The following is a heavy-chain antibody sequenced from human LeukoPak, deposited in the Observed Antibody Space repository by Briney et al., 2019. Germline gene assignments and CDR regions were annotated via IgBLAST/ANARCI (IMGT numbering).Heavy chain of an antibody. Sequence: TGGSMRLSCAPSGFTFSSYWMHWVRPAPGKGRVWVSRINSDGSNTSYADSVKGRFTIHRNNAKSTLYLEINGLRAEDTAVYYCASMTNYAFGSGTVDYWGQGTLVTVSS. V-gene: IGHV3-74*01. CDR3: ASMTNYAFGSGTVDY. CDR1: GFTFSSYW. CDR2: INSDGSNT. D-gene: IGHD3-3*01. J-gene: IGHJ4*02.